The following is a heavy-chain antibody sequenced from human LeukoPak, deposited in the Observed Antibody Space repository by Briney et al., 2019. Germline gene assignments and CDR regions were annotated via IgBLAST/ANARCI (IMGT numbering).Heavy chain of an antibody. D-gene: IGHD2-15*01. CDR1: GGSISSGGYY. CDR2: IYYSGST. CDR3: ARVALRGYCSGGSCSSGWFDP. Sequence: SETLSLTCTVSGGSISSGGYYWSWIRQHPGKGLEWIGYIYYSGSTYYNPSLKSRVTISVDRSKNQFSLKLSSVTAADTAVYYCARVALRGYCSGGSCSSGWFDPWGQGTLVTVSS. V-gene: IGHV4-31*03. J-gene: IGHJ5*02.